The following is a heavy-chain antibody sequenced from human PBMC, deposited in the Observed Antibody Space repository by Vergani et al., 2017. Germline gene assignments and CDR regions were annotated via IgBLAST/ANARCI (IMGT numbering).Heavy chain of an antibody. Sequence: EVQLVPSGAEVKKPGESLRISCKGSGYSFTSYWISWVRQMPGKGLEWMGRIDPSDSYTNYSPSFQGHVTISADKSISTAYLQWSSLKASDTAMYYCARYGKEPVAHPYYFDYWGQGTLVTVSS. CDR3: ARYGKEPVAHPYYFDY. CDR1: GYSFTSYW. CDR2: IDPSDSYT. V-gene: IGHV5-10-1*03. D-gene: IGHD3-10*01. J-gene: IGHJ4*02.